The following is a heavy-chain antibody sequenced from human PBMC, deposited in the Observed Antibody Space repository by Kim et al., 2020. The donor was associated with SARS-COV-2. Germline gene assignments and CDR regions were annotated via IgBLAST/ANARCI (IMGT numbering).Heavy chain of an antibody. CDR3: SRRDGSSWADY. Sequence: GESLKISCKGSGYSFTSYWIDWVRQMPGKGLEWMGIIYPGDSATRYSPSFQGQVTISADKSISTAYLQWNSLKASDTAMYYCSRRDGSSWADYWGQGTLVTVSS. CDR2: IYPGDSAT. V-gene: IGHV5-51*01. CDR1: GYSFTSYW. D-gene: IGHD6-13*01. J-gene: IGHJ4*02.